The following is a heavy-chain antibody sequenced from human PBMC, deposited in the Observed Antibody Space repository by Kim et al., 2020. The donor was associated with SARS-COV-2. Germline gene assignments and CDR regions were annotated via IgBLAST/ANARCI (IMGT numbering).Heavy chain of an antibody. CDR3: ARGGIFQRMITFGGVIAKYYFDY. V-gene: IGHV3-7*03. D-gene: IGHD3-16*02. Sequence: GGSLRLSCAASGFTFSSYWMSWVRQAPGKGLEWVANIKQDGSEKYYVDSVKGRFTISRDNAKNSLYLQMNSLRAEDTAVYYCARGGIFQRMITFGGVIAKYYFDYWGQGTLVTVSS. J-gene: IGHJ4*02. CDR1: GFTFSSYW. CDR2: IKQDGSEK.